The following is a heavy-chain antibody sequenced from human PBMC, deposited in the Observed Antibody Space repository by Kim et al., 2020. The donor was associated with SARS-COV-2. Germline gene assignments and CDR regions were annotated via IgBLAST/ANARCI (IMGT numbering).Heavy chain of an antibody. CDR2: ISRSSNTI. D-gene: IGHD2-8*02. CDR3: ARGVLGN. V-gene: IGHV3-48*04. CDR1: GFTFINQN. Sequence: GGSLRLSCAASGFTFINQNMNWVRQAPGKGLEWVSYISRSSNTIYYADSVKGRFTISRDNAKNSLYLQMNSLRAEDTAIYYCARGVLGNWGQGTLVTVSS. J-gene: IGHJ4*02.